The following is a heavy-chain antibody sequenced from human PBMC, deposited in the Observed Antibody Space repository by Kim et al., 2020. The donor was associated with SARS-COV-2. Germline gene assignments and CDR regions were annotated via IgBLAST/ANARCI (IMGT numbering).Heavy chain of an antibody. CDR2: ISSSGSKI. CDR1: GFTLSGYD. V-gene: IGHV3-48*03. Sequence: GGSLRLSCVGSGFTLSGYDMNWVRQAPGKGLEWVSYISSSGSKIYYANSVKGRFTISSDNAKNSLYLQMNSLRAEDTALYYCAGERMTGNAFDIWGQGTMVTVSS. J-gene: IGHJ3*02. CDR3: AGERMTGNAFDI.